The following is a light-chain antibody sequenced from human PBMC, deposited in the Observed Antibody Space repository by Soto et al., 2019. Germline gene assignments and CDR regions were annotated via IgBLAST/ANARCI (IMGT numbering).Light chain of an antibody. Sequence: APGRAARVTCGGSNIVGYNVQWYQQNPGQAPVLVVYDDDFRPSGFSNRFSGSKSGNTASLTISGPQAEDEADYYCSSYTSSSTLYVFGTGTKVTVL. CDR2: DDD. CDR3: SSYTSSSTLYV. CDR1: NIVGYN. J-gene: IGLJ1*01. V-gene: IGLV3-21*02.